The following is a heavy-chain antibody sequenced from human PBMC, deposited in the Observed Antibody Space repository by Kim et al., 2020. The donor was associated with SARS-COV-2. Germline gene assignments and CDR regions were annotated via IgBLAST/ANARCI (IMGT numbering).Heavy chain of an antibody. J-gene: IGHJ6*02. Sequence: KGRFTISRDNSKNSLYLQMNSLRTEDTALYYCAKDMTPLLRFLEWFPPDVWGQGTTVTVSS. V-gene: IGHV3-43*01. CDR3: AKDMTPLLRFLEWFPPDV. D-gene: IGHD3-3*01.